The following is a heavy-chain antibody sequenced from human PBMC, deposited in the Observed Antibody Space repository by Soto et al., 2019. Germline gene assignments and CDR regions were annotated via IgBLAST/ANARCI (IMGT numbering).Heavy chain of an antibody. V-gene: IGHV3-30-3*01. CDR2: ISYDGSNK. D-gene: IGHD5-12*01. CDR1: GFTFSSYA. CDR3: ARAPGMATDDY. J-gene: IGHJ4*02. Sequence: GGSLRLSCASSGFTFSSYAMHLVRQAPGKGLEWVAVISYDGSNKYYADSVKGRFTISRDNSKNTLYLQMNSLRAEDTAVYYCARAPGMATDDYWGQGTLVTV.